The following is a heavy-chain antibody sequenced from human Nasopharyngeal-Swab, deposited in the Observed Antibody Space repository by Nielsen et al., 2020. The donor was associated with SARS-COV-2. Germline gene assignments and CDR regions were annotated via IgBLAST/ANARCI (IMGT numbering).Heavy chain of an antibody. CDR3: VKDISGSWGFDF. J-gene: IGHJ4*02. CDR1: GFTFSNYA. Sequence: GESLKISCSASGFTFSNYAMHWVRQAPGKVLEYVSAISSIGVASYYADSVKGRFTISRDNSKSTLYLQMSSLRAEDTAIYYCVKDISGSWGFDFWGQRTLVTVSS. CDR2: ISSIGVAS. D-gene: IGHD6-13*01. V-gene: IGHV3-64D*06.